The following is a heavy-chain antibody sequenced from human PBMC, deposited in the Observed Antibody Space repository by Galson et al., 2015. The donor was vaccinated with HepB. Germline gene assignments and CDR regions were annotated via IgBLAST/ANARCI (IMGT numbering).Heavy chain of an antibody. CDR3: ARDHPPLSRTTVVPYYFDY. Sequence: SLRLSCAASGFTFSSYSMNWVRQAPGKGLEWVSYISSSSSTIYYADSVKGRFTISRDNAKNSLYLQMNSLRDEDTAVYYCARDHPPLSRTTVVPYYFDYWGQGTLVTVSS. V-gene: IGHV3-48*02. D-gene: IGHD4-23*01. J-gene: IGHJ4*02. CDR2: ISSSSSTI. CDR1: GFTFSSYS.